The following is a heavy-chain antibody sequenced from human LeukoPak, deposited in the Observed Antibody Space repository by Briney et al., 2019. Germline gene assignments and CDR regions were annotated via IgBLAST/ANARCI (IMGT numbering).Heavy chain of an antibody. Sequence: GGSLRLSCTASGFTFGDYAMGWVRQAPGKGLEWVGFIRSKAYGGTTEYAASVKGRFTISRDDSKSIAYLQMNSLKTEDTAVYYSTRVGGSYSYYFDYWGQGTLVTVSS. D-gene: IGHD1-26*01. CDR3: TRVGGSYSYYFDY. CDR1: GFTFGDYA. J-gene: IGHJ4*02. CDR2: IRSKAYGGTT. V-gene: IGHV3-49*04.